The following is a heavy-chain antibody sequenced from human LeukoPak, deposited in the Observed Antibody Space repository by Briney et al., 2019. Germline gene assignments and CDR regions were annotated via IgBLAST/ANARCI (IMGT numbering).Heavy chain of an antibody. Sequence: ASVKVSCKASGYTFTSYDINWVRQATGQGLEWMGWMNPNSGNTGYAQKFQGRVTMTRNTSISTAYMELSSLRSEDTAVYYCARGGERLRYFDWFPFLQPNWFDPWGQGTLVTVSS. CDR3: ARGGERLRYFDWFPFLQPNWFDP. V-gene: IGHV1-8*01. D-gene: IGHD3-9*01. J-gene: IGHJ5*02. CDR1: GYTFTSYD. CDR2: MNPNSGNT.